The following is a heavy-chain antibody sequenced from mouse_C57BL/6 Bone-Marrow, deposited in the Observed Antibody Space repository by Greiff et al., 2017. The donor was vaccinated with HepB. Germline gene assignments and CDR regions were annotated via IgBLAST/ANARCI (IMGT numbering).Heavy chain of an antibody. CDR2: IDPGNSDT. Sequence: EVQLQQSGTVLARPGASVKMSCKTSGYTFTSYWMHWVKQRPGQGLEWIGAIDPGNSDTSYNQKFKGKAKLTAVTSASTAYMELSSLTNEDSAVYYCSTGTFYYAMDYWGQGTSVTVSS. CDR1: GYTFTSYW. J-gene: IGHJ4*01. CDR3: STGTFYYAMDY. D-gene: IGHD4-1*01. V-gene: IGHV1-5*01.